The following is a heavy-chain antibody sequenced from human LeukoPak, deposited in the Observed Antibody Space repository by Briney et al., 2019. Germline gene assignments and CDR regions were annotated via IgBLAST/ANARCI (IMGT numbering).Heavy chain of an antibody. CDR3: ARDRYCSSASCYGGDY. V-gene: IGHV3-74*01. CDR1: GFTFSSYW. Sequence: GGSLRLSCVASGFTFSSYWMHWVRQAPGKGLVWVSRIGTDGSSTSYADSVKGRFTISRDNAKNTLYLQMNSLRAEDTAVYYCARDRYCSSASCYGGDYWGQGTLVTVSS. J-gene: IGHJ4*02. D-gene: IGHD2-2*01. CDR2: IGTDGSST.